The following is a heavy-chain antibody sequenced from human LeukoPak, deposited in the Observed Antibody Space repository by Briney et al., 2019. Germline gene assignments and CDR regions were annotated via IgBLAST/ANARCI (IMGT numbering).Heavy chain of an antibody. J-gene: IGHJ4*02. CDR3: PRQNYYNASGFPPFDD. D-gene: IGHD3-22*01. V-gene: IGHV4-39*01. CDR2: IYHSGTG. Sequence: SETLSLTCRVSGGSISSVYYYWGWIRQPPGKGLEWIGSIYHSGTGFYNPSLKSRVILSVDTSNNQFSLNLRSVTASDTAIYYCPRQNYYNASGFPPFDDWGQGTLVTVSS. CDR1: GGSISSVYYY.